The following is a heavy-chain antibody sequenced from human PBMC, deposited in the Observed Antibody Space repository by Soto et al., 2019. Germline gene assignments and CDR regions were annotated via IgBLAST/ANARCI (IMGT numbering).Heavy chain of an antibody. CDR1: GYTFTSYG. CDR3: ARDRYLQRQLANFNWFDP. D-gene: IGHD6-13*01. J-gene: IGHJ5*02. CDR2: ISAYNGNT. V-gene: IGHV1-18*01. Sequence: GASVKVSCKASGYTFTSYGISWVLQAPGQGLEWMGWISAYNGNTNYAQKLQGRVTMTTDTSTSTAYMELRSLRSDDTAVYYCARDRYLQRQLANFNWFDPWGQGTLVTVSS.